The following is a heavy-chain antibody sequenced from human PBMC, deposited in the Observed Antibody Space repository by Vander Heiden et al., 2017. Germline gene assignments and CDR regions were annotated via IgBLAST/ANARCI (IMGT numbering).Heavy chain of an antibody. Sequence: QLQLQESGSGLVKPSQPLSLTCAVSGGSISSGRYSWSWIRQPPGKGLEWIGYIYHSGSTYYNPSLKSRVTISVDRSKNQFSLKLSSVTAADTAVYYCARGSTPRITMIGVAFDIWGQGTMVTVSS. D-gene: IGHD3-22*01. CDR3: ARGSTPRITMIGVAFDI. CDR1: GGSISSGRYS. CDR2: IYHSGST. V-gene: IGHV4-30-2*01. J-gene: IGHJ3*02.